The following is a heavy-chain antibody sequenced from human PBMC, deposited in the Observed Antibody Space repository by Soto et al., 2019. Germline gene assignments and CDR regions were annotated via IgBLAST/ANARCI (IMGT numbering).Heavy chain of an antibody. Sequence: SGPTLVNPTQTLTLTCTFSGFSLSTSGMCVSWIRQPPGKALEWLARIDWEDDKYYSTSLKTRLTISNDTSKNPVVLTMTNMDPVATATYYSARGPQQLANAFDIWGQGTMVTVSS. CDR2: IDWEDDK. V-gene: IGHV2-70*11. D-gene: IGHD6-13*01. CDR1: GFSLSTSGMC. CDR3: ARGPQQLANAFDI. J-gene: IGHJ3*02.